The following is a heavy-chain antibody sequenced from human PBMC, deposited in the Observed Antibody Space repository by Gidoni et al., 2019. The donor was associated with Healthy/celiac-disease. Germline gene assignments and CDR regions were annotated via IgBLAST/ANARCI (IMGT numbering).Heavy chain of an antibody. V-gene: IGHV1-8*01. CDR2: MNPNSGNT. Sequence: QVQLVQSGAEVKKPGASVKVSCKASGYTFTSYDINWVRQATGQGLEWMGWMNPNSGNTGYAQKFQGRVTMTRNTSISTAYMELGSLRSEDTAVYYCARGSQDIVVVVAARGFDHWGQGTLVTVSS. J-gene: IGHJ5*02. CDR3: ARGSQDIVVVVAARGFDH. CDR1: GYTFTSYD. D-gene: IGHD2-15*01.